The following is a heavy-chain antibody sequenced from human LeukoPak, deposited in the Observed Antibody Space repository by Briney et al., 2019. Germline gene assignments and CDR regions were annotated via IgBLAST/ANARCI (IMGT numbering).Heavy chain of an antibody. J-gene: IGHJ5*02. Sequence: GASVKVSCKASGYTFTGYYMHWVRQAPGQGLEWMGWINPNSGGTNYAQKFQGRVTMTRDTSISTAYMELSRLRSDDTAVYYCAREILGYCSSTSCYRAGFDPWGQGTLVTVSS. CDR3: AREILGYCSSTSCYRAGFDP. CDR2: INPNSGGT. D-gene: IGHD2-2*02. CDR1: GYTFTGYY. V-gene: IGHV1-2*02.